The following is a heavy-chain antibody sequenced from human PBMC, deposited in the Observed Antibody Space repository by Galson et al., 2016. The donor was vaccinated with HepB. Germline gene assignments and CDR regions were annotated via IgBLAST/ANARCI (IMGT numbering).Heavy chain of an antibody. CDR3: AHSGDYYDSSGHYYPQYFDS. V-gene: IGHV2-5*02. Sequence: PALVKPTQTLTLTCTFSGFSLNTSGVGVGWIRQPPGKALEWLALIYWDDDERYSPSLKSRLTITKDTSQNQLVLTMTNIDPVDTATYYCAHSGDYYDSSGHYYPQYFDSWGQGALVTVSS. CDR2: IYWDDDE. J-gene: IGHJ4*02. D-gene: IGHD3-22*01. CDR1: GFSLNTSGVG.